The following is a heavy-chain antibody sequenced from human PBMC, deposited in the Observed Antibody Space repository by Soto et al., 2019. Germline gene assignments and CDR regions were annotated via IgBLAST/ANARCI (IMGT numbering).Heavy chain of an antibody. CDR3: AAVLSYSSGWEGGD. D-gene: IGHD6-19*01. V-gene: IGHV1-58*01. CDR2: IVVGSGNT. Sequence: QMQLVQSGPEVKKPGTSVKVSCKASGFTFTSSAVQWVRQARGQRLEWIGWIVVGSGNTNYAQKFQERVTITRDMSTSTAYMELSSLRSEDTAVYYCAAVLSYSSGWEGGDWGQGTLVTVSS. J-gene: IGHJ4*02. CDR1: GFTFTSSA.